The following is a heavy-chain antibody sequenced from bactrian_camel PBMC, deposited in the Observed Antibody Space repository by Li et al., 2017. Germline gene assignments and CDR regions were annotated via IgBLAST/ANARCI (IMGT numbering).Heavy chain of an antibody. CDR1: GYRYDTYC. CDR2: IDSDGDT. V-gene: IGHV3S26*01. J-gene: IGHJ6*01. D-gene: IGHD1*01. CDR3: TARYEFGLGACSGVGGLGF. Sequence: VQLVESGGGSVQAGGSLRLSCAAPGYRYDTYCMGWFRQAPGKAREGIAVIDSDGDTAYAESMKDRFTISKDNRKNILYLQMNSLTPGDTAMYYCTARYEFGLGACSGVGGLGFWGQGTQVTVS.